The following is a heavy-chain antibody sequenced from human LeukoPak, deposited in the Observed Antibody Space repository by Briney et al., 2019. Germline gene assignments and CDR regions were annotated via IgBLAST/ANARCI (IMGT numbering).Heavy chain of an antibody. CDR3: ARGPNYGDRVDYFDY. D-gene: IGHD4-17*01. CDR1: GFIFGNHW. CDR2: IKQGGNEK. Sequence: GGSLRLSCAASGFIFGNHWMSWVRQVPGRGLEWVAHIKQGGNEKHYVDSVEGRFTLSRDDSKNSLYLQMNSLRVDDSAVYYCARGPNYGDRVDYFDYWGQGTLVTVSS. J-gene: IGHJ4*02. V-gene: IGHV3-7*01.